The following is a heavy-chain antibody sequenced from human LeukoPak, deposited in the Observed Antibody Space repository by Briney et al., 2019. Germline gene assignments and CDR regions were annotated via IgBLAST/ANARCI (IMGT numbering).Heavy chain of an antibody. Sequence: SETLSLTCTVSGYSISSGYYWGWIRQPPGKGLEWIGSIYHSGSTYYNPSLKSRVTILVDTSKNQFSLKLSSVTAADTAVYYSWGFGGVGYYYMDVWGKGTTVTVSS. V-gene: IGHV4-38-2*02. CDR2: IYHSGST. J-gene: IGHJ6*03. D-gene: IGHD3-16*01. CDR3: WGFGGVGYYYMDV. CDR1: GYSISSGYY.